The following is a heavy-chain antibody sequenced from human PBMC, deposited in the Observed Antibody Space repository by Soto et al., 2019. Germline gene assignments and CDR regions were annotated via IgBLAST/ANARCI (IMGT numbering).Heavy chain of an antibody. Sequence: QVQLQQWGAGLLKPSETLSLTCAVYGGSFSGYYWSWIRQPPGKGLEWIGEINHSGSTNYNPSLKSRVTISVDTSKNQFSLNISSVTAADTAVYYCAYSSGWYVGNWFDPWGQGTLVTVSS. D-gene: IGHD6-19*01. CDR1: GGSFSGYY. V-gene: IGHV4-34*01. CDR3: AYSSGWYVGNWFDP. J-gene: IGHJ5*02. CDR2: INHSGST.